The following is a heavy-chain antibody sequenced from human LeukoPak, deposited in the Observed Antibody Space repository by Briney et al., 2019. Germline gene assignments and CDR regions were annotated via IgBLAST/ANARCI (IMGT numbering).Heavy chain of an antibody. CDR1: GFTVSSNY. J-gene: IGHJ4*02. V-gene: IGHV3-33*08. CDR2: IWYDGSNK. D-gene: IGHD6-13*01. CDR3: ARDSSSGRIDY. Sequence: GGSLRLSCAASGFTVSSNYMSWVRQAPGKGLEWVAVIWYDGSNKYYADSVKGRFTISRDNSKNTLYLQMNSLRAVDTAVYYCARDSSSGRIDYWGQGTLVTVSS.